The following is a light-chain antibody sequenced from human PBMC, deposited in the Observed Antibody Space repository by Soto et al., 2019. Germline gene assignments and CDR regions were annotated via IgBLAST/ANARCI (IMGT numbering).Light chain of an antibody. CDR2: EVS. Sequence: QSVLTQPASVSVSPGQSITISCTGTSSDVGSYNYVSRYQQHPGKAPKLMIYEVSDRPSGISSRFSGSKSGNTASLTISGLQTEDEADYYCSSYTSSSTLFGTGTKVTVL. V-gene: IGLV2-14*01. CDR3: SSYTSSSTL. J-gene: IGLJ1*01. CDR1: SSDVGSYNY.